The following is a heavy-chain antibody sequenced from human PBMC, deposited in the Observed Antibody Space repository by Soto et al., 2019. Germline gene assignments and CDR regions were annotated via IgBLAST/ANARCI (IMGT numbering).Heavy chain of an antibody. D-gene: IGHD6-6*01. Sequence: SETLSLTCTVSGGSISRGGYYWTWIRQHPGKGLEWIGYNYYSGITYYNPSLKSRVTISLDTSKNQFSLKLSSVTAADTAVYYCARGSSIEGLYYGRDVGGQGTTVPVP. CDR2: NYYSGIT. CDR1: GGSISRGGYY. CDR3: ARGSSIEGLYYGRDV. V-gene: IGHV4-31*03. J-gene: IGHJ6*02.